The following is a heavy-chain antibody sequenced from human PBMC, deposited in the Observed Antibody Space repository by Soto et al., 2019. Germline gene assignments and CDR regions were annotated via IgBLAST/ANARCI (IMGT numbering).Heavy chain of an antibody. J-gene: IGHJ3*01. CDR2: ISDSGSTI. D-gene: IGHD2-15*01. CDR1: GFIFSNYE. CDR3: AREICSGGRCYDTFDL. V-gene: IGHV3-48*03. Sequence: GGSLRLSCAASGFIFSNYEMDWVRQAPGKGLEWIAYISDSGSTILYADSVKGRFTISRDDAGRSLYLQMDSLRAEDTAVYYCAREICSGGRCYDTFDLWGQGTKVTVSS.